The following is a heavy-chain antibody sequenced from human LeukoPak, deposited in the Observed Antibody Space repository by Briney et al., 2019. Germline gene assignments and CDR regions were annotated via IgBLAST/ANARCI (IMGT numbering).Heavy chain of an antibody. D-gene: IGHD6-13*01. J-gene: IGHJ4*02. CDR1: GGSISSGSYY. CDR3: ARGSIAAAGTSVDY. V-gene: IGHV4-61*02. Sequence: SETLSLTCTVSGGSISSGSYYWSWIRQPAGKGLEWIGRIYTSGSTNYNPSLKSRVTISVDTSKNQFSLKLSSVTAADTAVYYCARGSIAAAGTSVDYWGQGTLVTVSS. CDR2: IYTSGST.